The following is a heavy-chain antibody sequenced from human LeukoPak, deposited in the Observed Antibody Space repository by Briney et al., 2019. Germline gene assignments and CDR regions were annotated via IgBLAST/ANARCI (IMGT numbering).Heavy chain of an antibody. D-gene: IGHD7-27*01. Sequence: WASVKVSCKVSGYTFTSYAMNWVRQATGQGLEWMGWMNPNSGNTGYAQKFQGRVTMTRNTSISTAYMELSSLRSEDTAVYYCARSWGPRWFDPWGQGTLVTVSS. CDR3: ARSWGPRWFDP. CDR2: MNPNSGNT. V-gene: IGHV1-8*02. CDR1: GYTFTSYA. J-gene: IGHJ5*02.